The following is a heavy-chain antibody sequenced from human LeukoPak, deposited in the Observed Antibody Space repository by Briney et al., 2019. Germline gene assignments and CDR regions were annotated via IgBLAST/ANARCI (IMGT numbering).Heavy chain of an antibody. J-gene: IGHJ3*02. Sequence: SETLSLTCTVSGGSISSSSYYWGWIRQPPRKGLEWIGSIYYSGSTYYNPSLKSRVTISVDRSKNQFSLKLSSVTAADTAVYYCARPPPGGMPGDAFDIRGQGTMVTVSS. V-gene: IGHV4-39*01. CDR3: ARPPPGGMPGDAFDI. D-gene: IGHD2-2*01. CDR1: GGSISSSSYY. CDR2: IYYSGST.